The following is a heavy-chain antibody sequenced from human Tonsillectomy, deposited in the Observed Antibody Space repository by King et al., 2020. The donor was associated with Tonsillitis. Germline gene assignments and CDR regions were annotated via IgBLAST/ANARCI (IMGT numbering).Heavy chain of an antibody. CDR2: VYYSGST. D-gene: IGHD2-2*01. J-gene: IGHJ4*02. V-gene: IGHV4-59*01. CDR3: GGERDCSSTICYVEGVFVY. CDR1: GGSMSSYY. Sequence: VQLQESGPGLVKPSETLSLTCTVSGGSMSSYYWSWIRQSPGKGLEWIGNVYYSGSTSYNPSLKSRVTISVDTSKNQFSLKLSSVTAADTAVYYCGGERDCSSTICYVEGVFVYWGQGTPVTVSS.